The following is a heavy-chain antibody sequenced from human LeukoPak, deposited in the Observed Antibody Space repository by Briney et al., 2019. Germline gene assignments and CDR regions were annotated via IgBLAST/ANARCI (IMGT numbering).Heavy chain of an antibody. D-gene: IGHD3-16*01. CDR1: GFTFSSYS. Sequence: GGSLRLSCAASGFTFSSYSMNWVRQAPGKGLEWVSSISSSSSYIYYADSVKGRFTISRDNAKNSLYLQMNSLRAEDTAVYYCAREEGGRWNYFDYWGQGTLVTVSS. CDR3: AREEGGRWNYFDY. V-gene: IGHV3-21*01. CDR2: ISSSSSYI. J-gene: IGHJ4*02.